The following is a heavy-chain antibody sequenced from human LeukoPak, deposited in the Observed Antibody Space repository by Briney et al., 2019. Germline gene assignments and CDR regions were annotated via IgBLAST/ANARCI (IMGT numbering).Heavy chain of an antibody. CDR2: ISSSSSYI. J-gene: IGHJ4*02. CDR3: ARGYSSSCVDY. D-gene: IGHD6-13*01. V-gene: IGHV3-21*01. CDR1: GFTFSRYS. Sequence: GGCLRLSHASSGFTFSRYSLNWAPHAPAKGLECVSSISSSSSYIYYADSVKGRFTISRDNAKNALYLQMNSLRAEDTAVYYCARGYSSSCVDYWGQGTLVTVSS.